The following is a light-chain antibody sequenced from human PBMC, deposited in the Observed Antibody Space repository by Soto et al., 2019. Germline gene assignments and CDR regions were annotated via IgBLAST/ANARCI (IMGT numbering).Light chain of an antibody. J-gene: IGKJ4*01. CDR2: DVS. CDR1: QDIKNY. CDR3: QHYDHLPPLT. Sequence: DIQMIQSPSSLSASVGDRVTITCQASQDIKNYLNWYQQKPGKAPKLLIYDVSNLETGVPSRFSGSVSGTHFSLTISSLQPEYFATYYCQHYDHLPPLTFGGGTRVQIK. V-gene: IGKV1-33*01.